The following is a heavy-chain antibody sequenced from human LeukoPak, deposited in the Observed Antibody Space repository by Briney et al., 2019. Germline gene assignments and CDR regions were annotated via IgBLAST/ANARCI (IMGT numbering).Heavy chain of an antibody. CDR1: GYTFTSYY. J-gene: IGHJ4*02. CDR3: AKVHSITGITASFDY. V-gene: IGHV1-46*01. D-gene: IGHD1-20*01. Sequence: GASVKVSCKASGYTFTSYYMHWVRQAPGQGLEWMGKINPSGGSTSYAQKFQGRVTMTRDTSTSTVYMELSSLRAEDTAVYYCAKVHSITGITASFDYWGQGTLVTVSS. CDR2: INPSGGST.